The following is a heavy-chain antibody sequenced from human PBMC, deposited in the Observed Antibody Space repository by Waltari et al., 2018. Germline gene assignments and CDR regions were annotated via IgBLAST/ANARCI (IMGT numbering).Heavy chain of an antibody. V-gene: IGHV4-38-2*01. CDR3: ARAHSGSYSYVNWFDP. CDR2: IYHSGST. Sequence: QVQLQESGPGLVKPSETLSLTCAVSGYSISSGYYWGWIRQPPAKGLEWIGSIYHSGSTYYNPSLKSRVTISIDTSKNQFSLRLSSVTAADTAVYYCARAHSGSYSYVNWFDPWGQGTLVTVSS. CDR1: GYSISSGYY. J-gene: IGHJ5*02. D-gene: IGHD1-26*01.